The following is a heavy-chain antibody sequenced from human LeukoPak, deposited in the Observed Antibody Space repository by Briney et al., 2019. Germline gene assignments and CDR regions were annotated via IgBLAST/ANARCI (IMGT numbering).Heavy chain of an antibody. V-gene: IGHV1-69*04. J-gene: IGHJ6*02. CDR1: GGTFSSYA. Sequence: SVKVSCKASGGTFSSYAISWVRQAPGQGLEWMGRIIPILGIANYAQKFQGRVTITADKSTSTAYMELSSLRSEDTAVYYCNYGSGSYYRPPYYYYGMDVWGQGTTVTVSS. D-gene: IGHD3-10*01. CDR3: NYGSGSYYRPPYYYYGMDV. CDR2: IIPILGIA.